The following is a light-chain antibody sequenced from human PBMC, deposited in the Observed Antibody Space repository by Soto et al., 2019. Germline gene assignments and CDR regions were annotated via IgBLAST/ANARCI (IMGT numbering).Light chain of an antibody. CDR2: AAA. Sequence: DIQMTQSPSSLSASVGDRVTITCRASQGISNYLAWYQQKPGKVPKLLIYAAATLQSGVPSRFSGSGSGTEFTLSISSMQPEDVATYYCQKYNSAPLTFGPGTKVDIK. CDR3: QKYNSAPLT. CDR1: QGISNY. J-gene: IGKJ3*01. V-gene: IGKV1-27*01.